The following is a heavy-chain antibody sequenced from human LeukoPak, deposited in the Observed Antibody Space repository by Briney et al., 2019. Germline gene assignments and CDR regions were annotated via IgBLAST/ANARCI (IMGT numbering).Heavy chain of an antibody. CDR1: GGSISSGDYY. CDR2: IYYSGST. Sequence: SQTLSLTCTVSGGSISSGDYYWSWIRQPPGKGLEWIGYIYYSGSTYYNPSLKSRVTISVDTSKTQFSLKLSSVTAADTAVYYCARARYSYGSNFDYWGQGTLVTVSS. V-gene: IGHV4-30-4*01. D-gene: IGHD5-18*01. CDR3: ARARYSYGSNFDY. J-gene: IGHJ4*02.